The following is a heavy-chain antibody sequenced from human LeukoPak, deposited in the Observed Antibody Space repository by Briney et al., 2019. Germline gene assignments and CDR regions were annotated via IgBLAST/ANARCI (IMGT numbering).Heavy chain of an antibody. V-gene: IGHV3-33*01. D-gene: IGHD2-15*01. CDR2: IWYDGSNK. J-gene: IGHJ4*02. CDR3: ARDMGGPDY. Sequence: GGSLRLSCAASGFTFSSYGMHLVRQAPGKGLEWVAVIWYDGSNKYYADSVKGRFTISRDNSKNTLYLRMNSLRAEDTAVYYCARDMGGPDYWGQGTLVTVSS. CDR1: GFTFSSYG.